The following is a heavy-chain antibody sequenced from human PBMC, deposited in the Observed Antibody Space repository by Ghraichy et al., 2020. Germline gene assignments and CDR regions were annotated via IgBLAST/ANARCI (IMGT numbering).Heavy chain of an antibody. V-gene: IGHV3-66*01. CDR2: IYSGGST. CDR3: ARRETIVGKAY. Sequence: GGSLRLSCAVSGFTVSNNYMSWVRQAPGKGLEWVSLIYSGGSTYYADSVKGRFTISRDNSKNTVFLQMNSLRAEDTALYYCARRETIVGKAYWGQGTLVTVAT. D-gene: IGHD2-21*01. CDR1: GFTVSNNY. J-gene: IGHJ4*02.